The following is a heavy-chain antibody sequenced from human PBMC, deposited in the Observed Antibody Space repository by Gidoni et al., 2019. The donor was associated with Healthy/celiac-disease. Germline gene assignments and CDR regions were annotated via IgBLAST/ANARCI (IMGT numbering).Heavy chain of an antibody. D-gene: IGHD3-10*01. Sequence: QVQLQESGPGLVKPSETLSLTCTVSGGSISSYYWSWIRQPPGKGLEWIGYIYYSGSTNYNPSLKSRVTISVDTSKNQFSLKLSSVTAADTAVYYCARGRFGAYYYGMDVWGQGTTVTVSS. CDR1: GGSISSYY. CDR3: ARGRFGAYYYGMDV. J-gene: IGHJ6*02. CDR2: IYYSGST. V-gene: IGHV4-59*01.